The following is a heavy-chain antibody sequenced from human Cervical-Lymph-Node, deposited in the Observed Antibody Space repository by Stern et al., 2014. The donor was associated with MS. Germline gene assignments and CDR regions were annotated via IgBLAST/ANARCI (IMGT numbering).Heavy chain of an antibody. CDR3: ARDYGDYAFDY. CDR1: GYSFTANW. D-gene: IGHD4-17*01. J-gene: IGHJ4*02. CDR2: IYPGDSDT. Sequence: EVQLVESGAEVKKPGESLKISCKGSGYSFTANWIAWGRQMPGKGLEWMGLIYPGDSDTRYSPSFQGQVTISADKSISTAYLQWSSLKASDTAMYYCARDYGDYAFDYWGQGTLVTVSS. V-gene: IGHV5-51*01.